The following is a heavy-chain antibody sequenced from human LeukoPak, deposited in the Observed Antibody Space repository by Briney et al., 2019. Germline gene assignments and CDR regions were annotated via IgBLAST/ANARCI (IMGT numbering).Heavy chain of an antibody. Sequence: LPGGSLRLSCAASGFTFSSYWMHWVRHAPGKGLVWVSRINSDGSSTSYADSVKGRFTISRDNAKNSLYLQMNSLRAEDTALYYCAKGRYSSGWYGGVSYFDYWGQGTLVTVSS. D-gene: IGHD6-19*01. V-gene: IGHV3-74*01. CDR3: AKGRYSSGWYGGVSYFDY. CDR1: GFTFSSYW. CDR2: INSDGSST. J-gene: IGHJ4*02.